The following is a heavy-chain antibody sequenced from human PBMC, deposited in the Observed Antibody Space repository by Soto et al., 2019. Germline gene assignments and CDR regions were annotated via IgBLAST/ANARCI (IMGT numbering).Heavy chain of an antibody. CDR2: ISGSGGST. Sequence: GGSLRLSCAASGFTFSSYAMSWVRQAPGKGLEWVSAISGSGGSTYYADSVKGRFTISRDNSKNTLYLQMNSLRAEDTAVYYCAKDGGGVYSGYDDAFDIWGQGTMVTVSS. CDR1: GFTFSSYA. D-gene: IGHD5-12*01. J-gene: IGHJ3*02. CDR3: AKDGGGVYSGYDDAFDI. V-gene: IGHV3-23*01.